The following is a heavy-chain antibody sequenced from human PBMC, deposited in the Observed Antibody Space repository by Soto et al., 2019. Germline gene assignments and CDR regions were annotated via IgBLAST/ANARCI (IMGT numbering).Heavy chain of an antibody. CDR2: IWYDGSNK. V-gene: IGHV3-33*01. CDR1: VFTFSIYG. D-gene: IGHD6-6*01. CDR3: ARVANKYSSSSDAFDI. J-gene: IGHJ3*02. Sequence: PGGSLGLSCASSVFTFSIYGMHWVRQAPGRGLEWVAVIWYDGSNKYYADSVKGRFTISRDNSKNTLYLQMNSLRAEDTAVYYCARVANKYSSSSDAFDIWGQGTMVTVSS.